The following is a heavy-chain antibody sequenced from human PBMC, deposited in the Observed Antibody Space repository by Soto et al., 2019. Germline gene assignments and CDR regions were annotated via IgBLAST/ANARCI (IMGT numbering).Heavy chain of an antibody. Sequence: QVRLQESGPGLVKPSETLSLTCTVSGGSISSYYWSWIRQPPGKGLEWIGYIYYSGSTNYNPSLKSRVTISVDTSKNQFSLKLSSVTAADTAVYYCARDLADYDFWSGPEVIGFDPWGQGTLVTVSS. CDR2: IYYSGST. CDR1: GGSISSYY. V-gene: IGHV4-59*01. CDR3: ARDLADYDFWSGPEVIGFDP. J-gene: IGHJ5*02. D-gene: IGHD3-3*01.